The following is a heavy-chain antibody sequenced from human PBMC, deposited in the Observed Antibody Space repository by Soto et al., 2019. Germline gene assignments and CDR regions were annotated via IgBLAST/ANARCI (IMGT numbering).Heavy chain of an antibody. V-gene: IGHV1-69*13. D-gene: IGHD2-2*01. J-gene: IGHJ6*02. CDR2: IIPIFGTA. Sequence: GVSAKVSCKSSGGTLRRYAISWVRQAPVQVLEWMGGIIPIFGTANYAQKFQGRVTITADESTSTAYMELSSLRSEDTAVYYCARDGYCSSTSCLYYYYYYGMDVWGQGTTVTV. CDR1: GGTLRRYA. CDR3: ARDGYCSSTSCLYYYYYYGMDV.